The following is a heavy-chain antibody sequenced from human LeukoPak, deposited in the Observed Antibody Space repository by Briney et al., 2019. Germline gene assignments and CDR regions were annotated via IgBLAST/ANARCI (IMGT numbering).Heavy chain of an antibody. CDR2: INPSGDST. D-gene: IGHD6-6*01. V-gene: IGHV1-46*01. Sequence: ASVKVSCKASGYTFTTFYIHWVRQAPGQGLEWMGMINPSGDSTIYARKFQGRVTMTGDMSTSTVYMEMNSLRSEDTAVYFCARVLSTSRRHDASDIWGQGTMVTVSS. CDR1: GYTFTTFY. CDR3: ARVLSTSRRHDASDI. J-gene: IGHJ3*02.